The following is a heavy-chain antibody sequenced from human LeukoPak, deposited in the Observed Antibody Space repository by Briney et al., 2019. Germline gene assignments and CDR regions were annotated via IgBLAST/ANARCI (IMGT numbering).Heavy chain of an antibody. CDR2: KSYSGST. J-gene: IGHJ5*02. D-gene: IGHD4-17*01. Sequence: SETLSLTCSVSGGSISNVNYYWGCIRQPPGKGRELIGSKSYSGSTHDNPSLNRRATISVNTSNNQFSPNLSSVPDADTAVYYCARRDPGDYGNWFDPWGEGDQVTVSS. V-gene: IGHV4-39*01. CDR1: GGSISNVNYY. CDR3: ARRDPGDYGNWFDP.